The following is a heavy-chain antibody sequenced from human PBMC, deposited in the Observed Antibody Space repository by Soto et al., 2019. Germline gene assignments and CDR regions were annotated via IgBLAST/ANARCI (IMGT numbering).Heavy chain of an antibody. V-gene: IGHV4-34*01. Sequence: QVQLQQWGAGLLKPSETLSLTCAVYGGSFSGYYWSWIRQPPGKGLEWIGEINHSGSTNYNPSLKSRVTISVDTSKNQFSLKLSSVTAADTAVYYCARGGPSGIVVVVAARTPNWFDPWGQGTLVTVSS. J-gene: IGHJ5*02. CDR2: INHSGST. D-gene: IGHD2-15*01. CDR1: GGSFSGYY. CDR3: ARGGPSGIVVVVAARTPNWFDP.